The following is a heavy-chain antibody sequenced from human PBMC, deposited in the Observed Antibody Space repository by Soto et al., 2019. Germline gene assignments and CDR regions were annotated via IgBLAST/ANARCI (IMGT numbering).Heavy chain of an antibody. CDR3: ARMTYSSSSWFDY. D-gene: IGHD6-6*01. CDR1: GGSISSSSYH. J-gene: IGHJ4*02. CDR2: IYYSGST. V-gene: IGHV4-39*01. Sequence: QLQLQESGPGLVKPSETLSLTCTVSGGSISSSSYHWGWIRQPPGKGLEWIGSIYYSGSTYYNPSLKSRVTISVDTSKNQFSLKLSSVTAADTAVYYCARMTYSSSSWFDYWGQGTLVTVSS.